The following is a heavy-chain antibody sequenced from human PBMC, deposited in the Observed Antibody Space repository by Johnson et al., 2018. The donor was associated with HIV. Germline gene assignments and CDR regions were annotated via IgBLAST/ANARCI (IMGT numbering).Heavy chain of an antibody. CDR1: GFTVSSNY. CDR3: AREDLYGAGPDAFDI. CDR2: IYSGGST. Sequence: VQVVESGGGLVKAGGSLRLSCAASGFTVSSNYMSWVRQAPGKGLEWVSVIYSGGSTYYADSVKGRFTIPRDNSKNTLYLQMNSLRDEDTVVYYCAREDLYGAGPDAFDIWGQGTMVTVSS. D-gene: IGHD4-17*01. J-gene: IGHJ3*02. V-gene: IGHV3-66*01.